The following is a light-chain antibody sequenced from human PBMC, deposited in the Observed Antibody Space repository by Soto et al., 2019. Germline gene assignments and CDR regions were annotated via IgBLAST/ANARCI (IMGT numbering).Light chain of an antibody. V-gene: IGKV1-12*01. Sequence: DIQMTQSPSSVSAFVGDRVTITCRASQGISTYLAWYQQKPGKAPKLLIYAASSLQTGVPSRFSGSRSGTDFTLTISSLQPEDFATYYCQQTNGFPTFDQGTKVEIK. CDR2: AAS. CDR3: QQTNGFPT. J-gene: IGKJ1*01. CDR1: QGISTY.